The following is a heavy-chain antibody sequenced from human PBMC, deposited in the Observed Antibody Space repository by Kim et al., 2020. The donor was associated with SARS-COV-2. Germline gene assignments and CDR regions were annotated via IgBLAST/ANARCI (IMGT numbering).Heavy chain of an antibody. D-gene: IGHD3-16*02. CDR1: GFTFSNYW. J-gene: IGHJ4*02. Sequence: GGSLRLSCAASGFTFSNYWMSWVRQAPGKGLEWVANIKQDGSAKNYVDSVKGRFTISRDNAKNSLYVQMNSLRADDTAMYYCARHENGGSYPLKYWGQGT. CDR3: ARHENGGSYPLKY. V-gene: IGHV3-7*01. CDR2: IKQDGSAK.